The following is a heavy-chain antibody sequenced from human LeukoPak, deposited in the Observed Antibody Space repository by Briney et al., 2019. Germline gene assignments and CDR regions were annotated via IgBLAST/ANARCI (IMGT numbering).Heavy chain of an antibody. CDR2: INHSGST. V-gene: IGHV4-34*01. D-gene: IGHD2-15*01. J-gene: IGHJ4*02. CDR3: ARGTPQMADYFDY. CDR1: GGSFSGYY. Sequence: SETLSLTCAVYGGSFSGYYWSWIRQPPGKGLEWIGEINHSGSTNYNPSLKSRVTISVDTSKNQFSLKLSSVTAADTAVYYCARGTPQMADYFDYWGQGTLVTVSS.